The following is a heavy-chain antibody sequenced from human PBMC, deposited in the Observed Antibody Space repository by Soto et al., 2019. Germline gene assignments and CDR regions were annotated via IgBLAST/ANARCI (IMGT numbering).Heavy chain of an antibody. CDR1: GFSFSSFR. D-gene: IGHD3-3*01. Sequence: GGSLRLSCVASGFSFSSFRMNWVRRAPGKGLEWVATINQDGSERYYVDSVKGRFTISRDNAKMSLYLQMDSLRAEDTAVYYCARVSRLESSHWGQGILVTVSS. J-gene: IGHJ4*02. V-gene: IGHV3-7*05. CDR2: INQDGSER. CDR3: ARVSRLESSH.